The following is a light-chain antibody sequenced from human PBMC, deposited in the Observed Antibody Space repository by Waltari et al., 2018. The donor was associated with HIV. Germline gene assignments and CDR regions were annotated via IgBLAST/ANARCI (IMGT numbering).Light chain of an antibody. CDR3: QSYDQTIPCV. CDR1: SGNIANTH. CDR2: EDT. V-gene: IGLV6-57*03. Sequence: NFVLTQPHSVSESPGKTVTISCARSSGNIANTHLPWYQQRPGSAPTPVIYEDTQRPSGVPDRFSGSIDTSSNSASLTIYELKTEDEADYYCQSYDQTIPCVFGTGTRLTVL. J-gene: IGLJ1*01.